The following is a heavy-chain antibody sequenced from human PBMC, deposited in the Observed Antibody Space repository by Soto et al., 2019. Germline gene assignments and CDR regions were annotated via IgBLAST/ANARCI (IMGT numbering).Heavy chain of an antibody. CDR1: GFSFSLYG. CDR2: LRKDGSIE. Sequence: GGSLRLSCEASGFSFSLYGMHWVRQAPGKGLEWVAFLRKDGSIEYYAESVKGRFTITRDNSKNTLNLQMNSLRVEDTAVYYCARDGVATTAFFGYFDYWGQGTLVTVSS. D-gene: IGHD3-3*01. CDR3: ARDGVATTAFFGYFDY. V-gene: IGHV3-30*02. J-gene: IGHJ4*02.